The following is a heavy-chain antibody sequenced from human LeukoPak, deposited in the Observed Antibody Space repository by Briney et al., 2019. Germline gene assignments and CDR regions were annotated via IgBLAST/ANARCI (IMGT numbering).Heavy chain of an antibody. CDR1: GGSISSYY. CDR3: AREQREQIRYYYYYMDV. Sequence: SEALSLTCTVSGGSISSYYWSWIRQPPGKGLEWIGYIYYSGSTNYNPSLKSRVTISVDTSKNQFSLKLSSVTAADTAVYYCAREQREQIRYYYYYMDVWGKGTTVTVSS. D-gene: IGHD1-1*01. CDR2: IYYSGST. V-gene: IGHV4-59*01. J-gene: IGHJ6*03.